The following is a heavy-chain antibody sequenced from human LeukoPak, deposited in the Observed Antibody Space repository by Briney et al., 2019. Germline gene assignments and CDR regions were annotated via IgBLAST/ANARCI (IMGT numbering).Heavy chain of an antibody. CDR1: GGSISSYY. CDR3: ARATRAARHFDY. J-gene: IGHJ4*02. V-gene: IGHV4-59*12. CDR2: IYYSGST. D-gene: IGHD6-6*01. Sequence: SETLSLTCTVSGGSISSYYWSWIRQPPGKGLEWIGYIYYSGSTNYNPSLKSRVTISVDTSKNQFSLKLSSVTAADTAVYYCARATRAARHFDYWGQGTLVTVSS.